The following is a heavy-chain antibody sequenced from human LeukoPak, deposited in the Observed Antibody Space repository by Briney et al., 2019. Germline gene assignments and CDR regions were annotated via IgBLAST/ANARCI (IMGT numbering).Heavy chain of an antibody. Sequence: GASVKVSCKASGGTFSSYAISWVRQAPGQGLEWMGGIIPIFGTANYAQKFQGRVTITTDESTSTAYMELSSLRSEDTAVYYCASLTPGLHQFVYWGQGTLVTVSS. J-gene: IGHJ4*02. CDR2: IIPIFGTA. CDR1: GGTFSSYA. CDR3: ASLTPGLHQFVY. V-gene: IGHV1-69*05. D-gene: IGHD3-9*01.